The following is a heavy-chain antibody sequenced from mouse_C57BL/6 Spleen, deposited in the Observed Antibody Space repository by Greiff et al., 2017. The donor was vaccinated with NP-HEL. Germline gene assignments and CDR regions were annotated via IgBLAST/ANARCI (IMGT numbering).Heavy chain of an antibody. J-gene: IGHJ2*01. CDR2: IDPSDSET. V-gene: IGHV1-52*01. CDR3: ARWGYDVPDY. Sequence: QVQLQQPGAELVRPGSSVKLSCKASGYTFTSYWMHWVKQRPIQGLEWIGNIDPSDSETHYNQKFKDKATLTVDKSSSTAYMQLSSLTSEDSAVYYCARWGYDVPDYWGQGTTLTVSS. D-gene: IGHD2-2*01. CDR1: GYTFTSYW.